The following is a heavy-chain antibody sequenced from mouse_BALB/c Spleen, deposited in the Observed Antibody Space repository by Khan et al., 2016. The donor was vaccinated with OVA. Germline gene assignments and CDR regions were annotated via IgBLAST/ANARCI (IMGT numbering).Heavy chain of an antibody. V-gene: IGHV9-3-1*01. CDR3: ARPPYFSYVMVY. CDR1: GYTFTNYG. Sequence: QIQLVQSGPELKKPGETVKISCKASGYTFTNYGMNWVKQAPGKGLKWMGWINTYTGEPTYADDFKGRFAFSLETSASTAFLQNNNLKNDDSATYFGARPPYFSYVMVYWGQGTSVTVSS. D-gene: IGHD2-10*01. CDR2: INTYTGEP. J-gene: IGHJ4*01.